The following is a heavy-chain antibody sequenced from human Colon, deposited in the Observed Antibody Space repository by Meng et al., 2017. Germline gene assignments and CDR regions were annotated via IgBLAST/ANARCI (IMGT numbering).Heavy chain of an antibody. CDR1: GAYCSVNSF. CDR3: ARHGGYYQDF. D-gene: IGHD4-23*01. Sequence: VQVEEGGPGLGKPVAPLSLACSVSGAYCSVNSFWSCSRKPPGRGVEWIGKIDQRESVYYKRSLNIRVTMSLDKSWKQFSLMMSSETAAYKGVNYCARHGGYYQDFWGQGTLVTVSS. J-gene: IGHJ4*02. CDR2: IDQRESV. V-gene: IGHV4-4*02.